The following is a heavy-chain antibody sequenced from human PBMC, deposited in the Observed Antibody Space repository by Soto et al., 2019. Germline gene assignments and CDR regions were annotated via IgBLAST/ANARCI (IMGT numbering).Heavy chain of an antibody. J-gene: IGHJ1*01. CDR2: INHSGST. CDR1: GGSFSGYY. V-gene: IGHV4-34*01. CDR3: ARVERRVVVTAIQYFQH. D-gene: IGHD2-21*02. Sequence: PSETLSLTCAVYGGSFSGYYWSWIRQPPGKGLEWIGEINHSGSTNYNPSLKSRVTISVDTSKNQFSLKLGSVTAADTAVYYCARVERRVVVTAIQYFQHWGQGTLVTVSS.